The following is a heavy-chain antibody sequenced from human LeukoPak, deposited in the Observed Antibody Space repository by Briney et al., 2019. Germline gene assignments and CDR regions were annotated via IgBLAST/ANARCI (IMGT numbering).Heavy chain of an antibody. J-gene: IGHJ6*03. CDR1: GCTFTSYD. Sequence: ASVKVSCKASGCTFTSYDINWVRQATGQGLEWMGWMNPNSGNTGYAQKFQGRVTITRNTSISTAYMELSSLRSEDTAVYYCARGPSHDSSGYYYYYYMDVWGKGTTVTVSS. D-gene: IGHD3-22*01. CDR2: MNPNSGNT. CDR3: ARGPSHDSSGYYYYYYMDV. V-gene: IGHV1-8*03.